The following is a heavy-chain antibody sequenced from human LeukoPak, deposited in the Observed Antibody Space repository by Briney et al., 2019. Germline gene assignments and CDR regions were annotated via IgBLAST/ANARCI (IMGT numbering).Heavy chain of an antibody. CDR3: ARHGRQSFDY. CDR1: GGSISTFY. J-gene: IGHJ4*02. CDR2: ISYSGST. V-gene: IGHV4-59*08. Sequence: SETLSLTCTVSGGSISTFYWSWIRQPPGKGLEWIGYISYSGSTNNNPSLKSRVTISVDTSKNQFSLKLSSVTAADTAVYYCARHGRQSFDYWGQGILVTVSS. D-gene: IGHD1-26*01.